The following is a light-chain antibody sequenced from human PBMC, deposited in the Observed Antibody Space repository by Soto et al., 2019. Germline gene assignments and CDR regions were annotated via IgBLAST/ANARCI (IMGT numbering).Light chain of an antibody. CDR1: QSISGW. J-gene: IGKJ1*01. CDR3: QQGWT. CDR2: DGS. V-gene: IGKV1-5*01. Sequence: IPMTQSPSTLSASVGDRVTITCRASQSISGWLAWYQQKPGTAPKLLIFDGSSLQSGVPSRFSGSGSGTEFILTISSLQPDDFATYYCQQGWTFGQGTKVDIK.